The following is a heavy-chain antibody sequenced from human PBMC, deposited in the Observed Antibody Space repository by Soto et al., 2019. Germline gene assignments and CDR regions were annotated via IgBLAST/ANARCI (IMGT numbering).Heavy chain of an antibody. V-gene: IGHV4-31*03. CDR3: ARGPGSGWYDY. D-gene: IGHD6-19*01. Sequence: SETLSLIRTVSGGSISSGGYYWSWIRQHPGKGLEWIGYIYYSGSTYYNPSLKSRVTISVDTSKNQFSLKLSSVTAADTAVYYCARGPGSGWYDYWGQGTLVTVSS. CDR1: GGSISSGGYY. J-gene: IGHJ4*02. CDR2: IYYSGST.